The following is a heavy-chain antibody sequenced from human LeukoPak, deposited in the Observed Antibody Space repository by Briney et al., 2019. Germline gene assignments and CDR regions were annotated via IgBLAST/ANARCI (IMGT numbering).Heavy chain of an antibody. CDR1: GGSISSGVYY. J-gene: IGHJ4*02. CDR2: IYYSGST. V-gene: IGHV4-31*03. D-gene: IGHD3-22*01. Sequence: SETLSLTCTVSGGSISSGVYYWSWIRQHPGKGLEWIGYIYYSGSTYYNPSLKSRVTISVDTSKNQFSLKLSSVTAADTAVYYCARSRRNHYYDSSGYGYWGRGTLVTVSS. CDR3: ARSRRNHYYDSSGYGY.